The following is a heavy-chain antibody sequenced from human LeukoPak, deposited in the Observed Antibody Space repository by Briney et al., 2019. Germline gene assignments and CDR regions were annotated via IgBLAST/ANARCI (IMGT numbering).Heavy chain of an antibody. Sequence: GRTQRLSCAASLFTLDEYAMLCVRQAPGKGLEGVSLISGGGGSRYYADSVKRRFTISRDNSKNSLYLQMNSLRTEDTALYYCAKVQSSSSWGGAQEKAYYYYGMDVWGQGTTVTVSS. J-gene: IGHJ6*02. CDR3: AKVQSSSSWGGAQEKAYYYYGMDV. CDR1: LFTLDEYA. V-gene: IGHV3-43*02. D-gene: IGHD6-6*01. CDR2: ISGGGGSR.